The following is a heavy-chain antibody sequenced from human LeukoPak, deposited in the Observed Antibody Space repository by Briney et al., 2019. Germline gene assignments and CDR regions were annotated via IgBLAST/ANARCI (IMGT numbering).Heavy chain of an antibody. CDR1: GFTFSSYW. CDR3: ARIPGYCSGGSCFSYYFDC. J-gene: IGHJ4*02. Sequence: GGSPRLSCAASGFTFSSYWMHWVRQAPGKGLVWVSHISSDGSNTRYADSVKGRFTISRDNAKNTLYLQMNSLTPEDTAVYSCARIPGYCSGGSCFSYYFDCWGQGTLVTVSS. D-gene: IGHD2-15*01. V-gene: IGHV3-74*01. CDR2: ISSDGSNT.